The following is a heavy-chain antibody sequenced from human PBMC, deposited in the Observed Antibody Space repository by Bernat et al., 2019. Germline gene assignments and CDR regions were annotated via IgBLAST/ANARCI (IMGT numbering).Heavy chain of an antibody. J-gene: IGHJ4*02. CDR1: GFTFSTYA. Sequence: EVQLLESGGGLVQPGGSLKLSFAASGFTFSTYAMSWVRQSPGKGRDWVSTILGSGGATYYADSVKGRFTISRDNSKNTLYLQMNSLGAEDTAVYYCAKVKLATSSWYGSDYWGRGTLVTVSS. D-gene: IGHD6-13*01. V-gene: IGHV3-23*01. CDR2: ILGSGGAT. CDR3: AKVKLATSSWYGSDY.